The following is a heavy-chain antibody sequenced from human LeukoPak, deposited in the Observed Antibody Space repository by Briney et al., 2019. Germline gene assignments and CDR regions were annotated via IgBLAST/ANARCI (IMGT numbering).Heavy chain of an antibody. CDR2: IYHSGST. CDR1: GGSISSGGYY. D-gene: IGHD1-26*01. CDR3: ARLGSGSYRD. V-gene: IGHV4-30-2*02. Sequence: SETLSLTCTVSGGSISSGGYYWSWIRQPPGTGLEWIGYIYHSGSTYYNPSLKSRVTISVDRSKNQFSLKLSSVTAADTAVYYCARLGSGSYRDWGQGTLVTVSS. J-gene: IGHJ4*02.